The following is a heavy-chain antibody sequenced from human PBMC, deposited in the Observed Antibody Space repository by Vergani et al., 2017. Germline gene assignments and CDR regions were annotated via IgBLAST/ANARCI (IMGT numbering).Heavy chain of an antibody. D-gene: IGHD1-14*01. J-gene: IGHJ6*03. CDR1: GFTFTNYG. Sequence: QVQLVESGGGVVQPGGSLRLSCAASGFTFTNYGMHWVRQAPGKGLEWVAFTRYDGIVEYYGDSVRGRFTISRDNSKNTLYLQMNRLRPEDTAVYYCAKDRNLYYYYYMDVWGKGTTVTVSS. CDR3: AKDRNLYYYYYMDV. V-gene: IGHV3-30*02. CDR2: TRYDGIVE.